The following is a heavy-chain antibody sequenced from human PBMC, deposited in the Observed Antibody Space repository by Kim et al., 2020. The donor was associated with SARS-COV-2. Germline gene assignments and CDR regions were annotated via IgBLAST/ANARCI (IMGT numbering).Heavy chain of an antibody. J-gene: IGHJ4*02. Sequence: ASVKVSCKASGYIFTSYYMHWVRQAPGQGLEWMGIINPSGGSTSYAQKFQGRVTMTRDTSTSTVYMELSSLTSDDTAVYYCARGGSSGYYPFESWGPGTLVSVSS. CDR3: ARGGSSGYYPFES. CDR1: GYIFTSYY. V-gene: IGHV1-46*01. CDR2: INPSGGST. D-gene: IGHD3-22*01.